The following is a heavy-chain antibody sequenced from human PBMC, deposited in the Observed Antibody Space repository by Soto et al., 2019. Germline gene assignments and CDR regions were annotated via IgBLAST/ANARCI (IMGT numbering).Heavy chain of an antibody. CDR2: IYYTGST. CDR1: GGSMSTYS. Sequence: QVQLQESGPGLVKPSETLSLTCTVSGGSMSTYSWSWIRQPPGKGLEWIGHIYYTGSTNYNPSLKSRVTISVDTSENQFSLKLSSVTAADTAVYYCTRDGYGSGSYHNPAFDIWGQGTMVTVSS. D-gene: IGHD3-10*01. V-gene: IGHV4-59*01. J-gene: IGHJ3*02. CDR3: TRDGYGSGSYHNPAFDI.